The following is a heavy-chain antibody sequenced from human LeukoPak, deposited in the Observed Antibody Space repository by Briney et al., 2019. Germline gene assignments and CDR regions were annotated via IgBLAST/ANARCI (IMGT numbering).Heavy chain of an antibody. J-gene: IGHJ3*01. CDR2: IRASSSLI. V-gene: IGHV3-48*04. Sequence: GGSLRLSCVASGFDFGASSFNYIRQAPGKGLEWVSYIRASSSLISYADSVRGRFTISRDDAKKSVFLQMHSLRADDTAVYYCAREASLGWGQGTVVTVSS. CDR3: AREASLG. CDR1: GFDFGASS.